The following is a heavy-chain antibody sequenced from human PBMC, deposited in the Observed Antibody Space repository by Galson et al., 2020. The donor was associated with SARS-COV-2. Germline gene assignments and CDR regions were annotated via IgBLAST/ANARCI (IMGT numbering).Heavy chain of an antibody. CDR3: ARDFSPSYGDYGMDV. J-gene: IGHJ6*02. D-gene: IGHD4-17*01. CDR2: INSDGSST. V-gene: IGHV3-74*01. Sequence: GESLKISCAASGFTFSSYWMHWVRQAPGKGLVWVSRINSDGSSTSYADSVKGRFTISRDNAKNTLYLQMNSLRAEDTAVYYCARDFSPSYGDYGMDVWGQGTTVTVSS. CDR1: GFTFSSYW.